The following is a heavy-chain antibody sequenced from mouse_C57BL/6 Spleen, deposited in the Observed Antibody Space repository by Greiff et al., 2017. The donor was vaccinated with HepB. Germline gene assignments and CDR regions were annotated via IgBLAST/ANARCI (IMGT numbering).Heavy chain of an antibody. CDR2: IDPSDSST. V-gene: IGHV1-50*01. CDR1: GYTFTSYW. J-gene: IGHJ4*01. D-gene: IGHD2-5*01. Sequence: QVQLQQPGAELVKPGASVKLSCKASGYTFTSYWMQWVKQRPGQGLEWIGGIDPSDSSTNYNQKFKGKATLTVDTSSSTAYMQLSSLTSEDSAVYYCARYLNLYYSNYQDMDDWGKGATVTVSS. CDR3: ARYLNLYYSNYQDMDD.